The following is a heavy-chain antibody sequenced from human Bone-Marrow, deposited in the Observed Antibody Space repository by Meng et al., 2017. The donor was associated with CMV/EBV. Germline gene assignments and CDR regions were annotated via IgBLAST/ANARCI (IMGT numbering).Heavy chain of an antibody. D-gene: IGHD2-2*01. CDR3: AKNLRGYQLPCAH. J-gene: IGHJ4*02. CDR1: GFTFSSYG. CDR2: IRYDGSNK. Sequence: GESLKISCAASGFTFSSYGMHWVRQAPGKGLEWVAFIRYDGSNKYYADSVKGRFTISRDNSKNPLYLQMNSLRAEDTAVYYCAKNLRGYQLPCAHWGQGTLVTVSS. V-gene: IGHV3-30*02.